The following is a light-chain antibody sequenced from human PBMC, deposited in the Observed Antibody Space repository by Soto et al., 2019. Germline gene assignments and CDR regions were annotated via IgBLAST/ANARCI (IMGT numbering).Light chain of an antibody. Sequence: DIQMTQSPSTLSASVGDRVTITCRASQSISTWLAWYQQKPGKAPRVLIYKASSLQSGVPSRFSGSGSGTEFTLTIRSLQADDFATYYCQQYHSNSRTFGQGTKVEIK. CDR1: QSISTW. J-gene: IGKJ1*01. V-gene: IGKV1-5*03. CDR3: QQYHSNSRT. CDR2: KAS.